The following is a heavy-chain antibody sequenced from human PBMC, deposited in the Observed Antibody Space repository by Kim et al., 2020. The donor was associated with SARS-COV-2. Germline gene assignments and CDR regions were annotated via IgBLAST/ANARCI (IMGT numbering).Heavy chain of an antibody. CDR1: GFTFSSYG. J-gene: IGHJ4*02. CDR3: AKDEEITGTFFDY. D-gene: IGHD1-20*01. CDR2: ISYDGSNK. V-gene: IGHV3-30*18. Sequence: GGSLRLSCAASGFTFSSYGMHWVRQAPGKGLEWVAVISYDGSNKYYADSVKGRFTISRDNSKNTLYLQMNSLRAEDTAVYYCAKDEEITGTFFDYWGQGTLVTVSS.